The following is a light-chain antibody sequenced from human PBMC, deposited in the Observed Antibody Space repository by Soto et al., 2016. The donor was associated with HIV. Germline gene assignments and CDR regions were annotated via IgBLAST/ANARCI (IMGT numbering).Light chain of an antibody. CDR3: QVWDTDSDWV. J-gene: IGLJ3*02. Sequence: SYVLTQPPSVSVAPGKTATFTCGGYNIGSRAVHWYQQKTGQAPVLVVRFDGDRPSAIPERFSVSDSGNAAILTISTVEAGDEADYYCQVWDTDSDWVFGGGTKLTVL. CDR2: FDG. V-gene: IGLV3-21*01. CDR1: NIGSRA.